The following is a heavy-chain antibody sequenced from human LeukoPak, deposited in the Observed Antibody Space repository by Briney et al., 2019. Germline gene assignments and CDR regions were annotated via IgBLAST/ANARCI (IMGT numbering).Heavy chain of an antibody. D-gene: IGHD4-11*01. J-gene: IGHJ4*02. CDR3: ARGDDYSTFDY. V-gene: IGHV3-53*01. Sequence: GGSLRLSCAVSGFTVTDNYMSWVRQAPGKGLEWVSVIYSGGDTYYADSVKGRFTISRDNDKNTVYLQMNSLRAEDTAVYYCARGDDYSTFDYSGQGTLVTVSS. CDR2: IYSGGDT. CDR1: GFTVTDNY.